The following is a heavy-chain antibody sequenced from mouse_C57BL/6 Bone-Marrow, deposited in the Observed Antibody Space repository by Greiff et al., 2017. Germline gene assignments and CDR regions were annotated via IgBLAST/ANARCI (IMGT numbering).Heavy chain of an antibody. V-gene: IGHV1-52*01. CDR1: GYTFTSYW. CDR2: IDPSDSET. Sequence: QVHVKQPGAELVRPGSSVKLSCKASGYTFTSYWMHWVKQRPIQGLEWIGNIDPSDSETHYNQKFKDKATLTVDKSSSTAYMQLSSLTSEDSAVYYCAILWLRRNYWGQGTTLTVSS. CDR3: AILWLRRNY. J-gene: IGHJ2*01. D-gene: IGHD2-2*01.